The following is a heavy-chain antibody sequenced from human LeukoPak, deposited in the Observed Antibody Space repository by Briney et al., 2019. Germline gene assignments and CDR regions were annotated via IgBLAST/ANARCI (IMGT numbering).Heavy chain of an antibody. D-gene: IGHD6-13*01. V-gene: IGHV4-34*01. Sequence: PETLSLTCAVYGGSFSGYYWSWIRQPPGKGLEWIGEINHSGSTNYNPSLKSRVTISVDTSKNQFSLKLSSVTAADTAVYYCASHRYSSSVWGQGTLVTVSS. CDR2: INHSGST. CDR3: ASHRYSSSV. CDR1: GGSFSGYY. J-gene: IGHJ4*02.